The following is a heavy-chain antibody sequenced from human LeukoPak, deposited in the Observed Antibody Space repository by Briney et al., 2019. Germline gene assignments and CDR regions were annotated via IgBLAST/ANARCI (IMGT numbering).Heavy chain of an antibody. J-gene: IGHJ4*02. D-gene: IGHD2-15*01. V-gene: IGHV1-69*05. CDR2: IIPIFGTA. CDR1: GGTFSSYA. CDR3: ARDCSDGSCAYFDY. Sequence: ASVKVSCKASGGTFSSYAISWVRQAPGQGLEWMGRIIPIFGTANYAQKFQGRVTITTDESTSTAYVELSSLRSEDTAVYYCARDCSDGSCAYFDYWGQGTLVTVSS.